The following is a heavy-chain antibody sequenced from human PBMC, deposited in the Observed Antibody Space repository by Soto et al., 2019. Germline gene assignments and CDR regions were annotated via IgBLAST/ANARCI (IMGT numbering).Heavy chain of an antibody. Sequence: PLGSLRLSCAASVFTFSGSAMHCVRHSSGKWLEWVGRIRSKANSYATAYAASVKGRFTIYRDDSKNTAYLQMNSLKTEDTAVYYCTTHFDSFYGMDVWGQGTTVTVSS. J-gene: IGHJ6*02. D-gene: IGHD3-9*01. CDR3: TTHFDSFYGMDV. CDR1: VFTFSGSA. CDR2: IRSKANSYAT. V-gene: IGHV3-73*01.